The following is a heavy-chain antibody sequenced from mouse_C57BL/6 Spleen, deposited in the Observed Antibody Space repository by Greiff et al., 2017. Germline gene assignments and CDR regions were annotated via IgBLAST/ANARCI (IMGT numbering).Heavy chain of an antibody. CDR1: GYTFTSYG. Sequence: VQLQQSGAELARPGASVKLSCKASGYTFTSYGISWVKQRTGQGLEWIGEIYPRSGNTYYNEKFKGKATLTADKSSSTAYMELRSLTSEDSAVYFCALITTVVAKGYWGQGTTLTVSS. J-gene: IGHJ2*01. CDR3: ALITTVVAKGY. CDR2: IYPRSGNT. V-gene: IGHV1-81*01. D-gene: IGHD1-1*01.